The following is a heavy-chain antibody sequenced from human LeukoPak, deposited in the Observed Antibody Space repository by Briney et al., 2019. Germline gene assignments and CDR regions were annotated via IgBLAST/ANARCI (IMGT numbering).Heavy chain of an antibody. V-gene: IGHV3-74*01. CDR2: IKSDGGT. Sequence: GGSLSLSCAASGYTFSTYWMHWVRQAPGKGLVWVSRIKSDGGTNYADSVKGRFTISRDNAKNTVSLQMNSLRPEDTGVYYCARAPSEIGGYYPEYFRHWGQGALVTVSS. CDR1: GYTFSTYW. D-gene: IGHD3-22*01. CDR3: ARAPSEIGGYYPEYFRH. J-gene: IGHJ1*01.